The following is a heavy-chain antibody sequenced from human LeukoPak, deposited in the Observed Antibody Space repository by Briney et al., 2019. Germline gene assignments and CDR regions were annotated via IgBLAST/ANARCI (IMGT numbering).Heavy chain of an antibody. CDR2: IYTSGST. V-gene: IGHV4-4*07. CDR3: ARVYRELYSSSWDHAFDI. D-gene: IGHD6-13*01. CDR1: VGSISRYY. Sequence: AEILSLTCTVSVGSISRYYWSWIRQPAGKGREGIGRIYTSGSTHYNPSLKSRVTMSGDTSRNQVSLKLSSVTAADTAVYYCARVYRELYSSSWDHAFDIWGQGTMVTVSS. J-gene: IGHJ3*02.